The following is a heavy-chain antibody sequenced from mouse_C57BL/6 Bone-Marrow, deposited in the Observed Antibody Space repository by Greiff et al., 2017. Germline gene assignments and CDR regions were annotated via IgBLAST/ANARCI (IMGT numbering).Heavy chain of an antibody. CDR2: IRSKSNNYAT. D-gene: IGHD1-1*01. Sequence: EVKLVESGGGLVQPKGSLKLSCAASGFSFNTYAMNWVRQAPGKGLEWVARIRSKSNNYATYYADSVKDRFTISRDDSESMLYLQMNNLKTEDTAMYYCVRQSSYGFDYWGQGTTLTVSS. J-gene: IGHJ2*01. V-gene: IGHV10-1*01. CDR3: VRQSSYGFDY. CDR1: GFSFNTYA.